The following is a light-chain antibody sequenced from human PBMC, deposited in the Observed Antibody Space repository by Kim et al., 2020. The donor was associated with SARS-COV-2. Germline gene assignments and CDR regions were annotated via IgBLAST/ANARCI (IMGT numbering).Light chain of an antibody. CDR2: QGN. Sequence: SPGQTDSITCSGCKLGGKNVSWYQQKPGQAPVVVIYQGNQRPSGVPERFSGSNSGSTATLTISGTQAMDEAYYYCQAWDSSTHNYVFGAGTKVTVL. J-gene: IGLJ1*01. V-gene: IGLV3-1*01. CDR1: KLGGKN. CDR3: QAWDSSTHNYV.